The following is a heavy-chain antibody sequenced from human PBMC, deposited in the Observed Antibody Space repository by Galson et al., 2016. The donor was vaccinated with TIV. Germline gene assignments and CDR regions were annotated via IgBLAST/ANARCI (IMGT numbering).Heavy chain of an antibody. V-gene: IGHV4-38-2*02. D-gene: IGHD5-18*01. J-gene: IGHJ4*02. CDR3: ARDSEHGYSYGY. CDR1: GFSISNGYH. CDR2: IXHTGSX. Sequence: ETLSLTCAVSGFSISNGYHWGWIRQPPGKGLEWXGSIXHTGSXXYNPSLKSRVTIPVDTSQNHFSLKLSSVTAADTAVYYCARDSEHGYSYGYWGQGTLVTVTS.